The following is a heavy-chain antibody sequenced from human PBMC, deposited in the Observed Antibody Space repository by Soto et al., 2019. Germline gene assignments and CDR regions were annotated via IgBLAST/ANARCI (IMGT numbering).Heavy chain of an antibody. D-gene: IGHD4-17*01. CDR3: ARSEATVLDS. CDR1: GGSMSSSNW. J-gene: IGHJ4*02. CDR2: THQSGRT. V-gene: IGHV4-4*02. Sequence: QVQLQESGPGLVKPSGTLSLTCTVSGGSMSSSNWWNWVRQTPGKGLEWIGETHQSGRTNYNPSLHSRVTISVDKSKNRFSLNLSSVTAADTAVYYCARSEATVLDSWGQGTLVTVSS.